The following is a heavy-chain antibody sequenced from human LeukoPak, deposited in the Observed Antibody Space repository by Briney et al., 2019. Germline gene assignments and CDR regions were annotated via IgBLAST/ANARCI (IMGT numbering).Heavy chain of an antibody. J-gene: IGHJ4*02. V-gene: IGHV3-23*01. CDR2: ISGSGGST. D-gene: IGHD2-2*01. Sequence: GGSLRLSCAASGFTFSSYAMSWVRQAPGKGLEWVSAISGSGGSTYYADSVKGRFTISRDNSKNTLYLQMNSLRAEDTAVYYCAKAQARYCSSTSCYLIDYWGQGTLVTVSS. CDR3: AKAQARYCSSTSCYLIDY. CDR1: GFTFSSYA.